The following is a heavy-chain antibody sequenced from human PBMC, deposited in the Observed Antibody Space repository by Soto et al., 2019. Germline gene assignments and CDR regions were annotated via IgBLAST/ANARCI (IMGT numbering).Heavy chain of an antibody. V-gene: IGHV1-69*13. CDR3: ANRGDGSGWAFDY. CDR1: GGTFRSFD. Sequence: SVKVSCKASGGTFRSFDISWVRQAPGQGLEYLGGMVPLFNTIMYAQKFQDRVTIIADESARAAYMELSSLTTEDTAVYYCANRGDGSGWAFDYWGQGTQVTVSS. J-gene: IGHJ4*02. D-gene: IGHD6-19*01. CDR2: MVPLFNTI.